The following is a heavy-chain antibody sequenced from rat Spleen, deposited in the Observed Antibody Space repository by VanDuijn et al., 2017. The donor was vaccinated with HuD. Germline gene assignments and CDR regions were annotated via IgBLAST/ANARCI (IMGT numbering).Heavy chain of an antibody. Sequence: QVQLKESGPGLVQPSQTLSLTCTVSGFSLTSNGVSWVRQPPGKGLEWIAAISSGGNTYYNSALKSRLSISRDTSKSQVFLKVNSLQTEDTAIYFCARGHNYFDYWGQGVMVTVSS. CDR3: ARGHNYFDY. V-gene: IGHV2S12*01. CDR2: ISSGGNT. CDR1: GFSLTSNG. J-gene: IGHJ2*01.